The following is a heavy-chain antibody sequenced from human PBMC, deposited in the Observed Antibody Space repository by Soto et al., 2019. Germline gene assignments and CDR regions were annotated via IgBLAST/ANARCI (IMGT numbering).Heavy chain of an antibody. J-gene: IGHJ4*02. CDR2: ISGSGDST. CDR3: AKTVPGTKY. D-gene: IGHD6-19*01. CDR1: GFTFSSYA. V-gene: IGHV3-23*01. Sequence: EVQLLESGGGLVQPGGSLRLSCAASGFTFSSYAMNWVRQAPGKGLEWVSGISGSGDSTYYADSVKGRFTISRDNSKNTLFLQMNSLGAEDTALYYCAKTVPGTKYWGQGTLVTVSS.